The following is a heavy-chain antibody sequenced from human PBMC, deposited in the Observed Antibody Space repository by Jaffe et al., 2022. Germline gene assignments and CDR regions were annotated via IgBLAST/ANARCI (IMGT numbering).Heavy chain of an antibody. D-gene: IGHD3-10*01. J-gene: IGHJ4*02. V-gene: IGHV1-58*01. CDR1: GFTFTSSA. Sequence: QMQLVQSGPEVKKPGTSVKVSCKASGFTFTSSAVQWVRQARGQRLEWIGWIVVGSGNTNYAQKFQERVTITRDMSTSTAYMELSSLRSEDTAVYYCAADKWMVQGDSIYWGQGTLVTVSS. CDR2: IVVGSGNT. CDR3: AADKWMVQGDSIY.